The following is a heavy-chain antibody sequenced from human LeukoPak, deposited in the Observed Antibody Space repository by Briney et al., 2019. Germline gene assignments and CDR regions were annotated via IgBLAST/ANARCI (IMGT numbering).Heavy chain of an antibody. CDR3: AREGGFWISP. J-gene: IGHJ5*02. CDR2: IYYSGST. V-gene: IGHV4-59*01. Sequence: PSETLSLTCTVSGGSISSYYWSWIRQPPGKGLEWIGYIYYSGSTNYDPSLKSRVTISVDTSKNQFSLKLSSVTAADTAVYYCAREGGFWISPWGQGTLVTVSS. D-gene: IGHD3-3*01. CDR1: GGSISSYY.